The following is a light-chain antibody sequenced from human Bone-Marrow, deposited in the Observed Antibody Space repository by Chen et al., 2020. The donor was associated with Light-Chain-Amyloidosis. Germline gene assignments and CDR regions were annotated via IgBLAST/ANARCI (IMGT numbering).Light chain of an antibody. CDR3: QTWGSGFHVL. J-gene: IGLJ2*01. CDR2: VNQDGTH. Sequence: QLVLTQSPSSSASLGASVKLTCLLSSGRRTYPIALHRRQPGKGPRYLLLVNQDGTHTKGDGIPDRFSGSGSGAERYLTISSLRSEDEADYYCQTWGSGFHVLFGGGTRLSVL. V-gene: IGLV4-69*01. CDR1: SGRRTYP.